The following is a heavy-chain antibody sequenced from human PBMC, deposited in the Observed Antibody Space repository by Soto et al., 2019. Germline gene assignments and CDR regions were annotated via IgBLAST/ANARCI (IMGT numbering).Heavy chain of an antibody. CDR3: ARDQEYCSSTSCSPLALGYYGMDV. D-gene: IGHD2-2*01. J-gene: IGHJ6*02. CDR2: ISYDGNTR. V-gene: IGHV3-30*03. CDR1: GFTFSNYG. Sequence: QVQLVESGGGVVQPGRSLRLSCAASGFTFSNYGIHWVRQAPGKGLEWVALISYDGNTRHYADSVKGRFTISRDNSKNTLYLQMNSLRAEDTAVYYCARDQEYCSSTSCSPLALGYYGMDVWGQGTTVTVSS.